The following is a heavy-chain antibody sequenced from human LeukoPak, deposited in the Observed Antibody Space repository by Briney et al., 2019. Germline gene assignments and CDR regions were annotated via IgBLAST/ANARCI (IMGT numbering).Heavy chain of an antibody. V-gene: IGHV4-31*03. J-gene: IGHJ5*02. CDR2: IYYSGST. CDR3: ARSTAGSNWGKTTFDP. D-gene: IGHD7-27*01. Sequence: SETLSLTCTVSGGSISSGGYYWSWIRQHPGKGLEWIGYIYYSGSTYYNPSLKSRVTISVDTSKNQFSLKLSSVTAADTAVYYCARSTAGSNWGKTTFDPWGQETLVTVSS. CDR1: GGSISSGGYY.